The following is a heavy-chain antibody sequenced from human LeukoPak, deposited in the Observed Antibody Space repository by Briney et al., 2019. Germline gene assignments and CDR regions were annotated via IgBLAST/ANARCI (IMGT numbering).Heavy chain of an antibody. CDR3: ARHPHYYFDNSAR. V-gene: IGHV4-39*01. J-gene: IGHJ4*02. D-gene: IGHD3-22*01. Sequence: SETLSLTCTVSDDFISTSNSYWGWIRQPPGKGLEWIGSLYYSGNTYYNPSLKSRVTISVDTSKNRLSLRLSSVTAAVTAVYYCARHPHYYFDNSARWGQGTLVTVSS. CDR1: DDFISTSNSY. CDR2: LYYSGNT.